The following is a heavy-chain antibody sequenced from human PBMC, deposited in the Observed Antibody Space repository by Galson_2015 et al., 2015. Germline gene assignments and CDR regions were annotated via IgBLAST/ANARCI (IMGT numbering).Heavy chain of an antibody. CDR3: ARLSYSSGWYSGFDY. CDR2: IHPGDSES. J-gene: IGHJ4*02. Sequence: QSGAEVKKPGESLTISCKGSGYSFPSYRIGWVRQMPGKGLEWMGIIHPGDSESRYSPSFQGQVTISADKSISTAYLQWSSLKASDTAMYYCARLSYSSGWYSGFDYWGQGTLVTVSS. CDR1: GYSFPSYR. D-gene: IGHD6-19*01. V-gene: IGHV5-51*01.